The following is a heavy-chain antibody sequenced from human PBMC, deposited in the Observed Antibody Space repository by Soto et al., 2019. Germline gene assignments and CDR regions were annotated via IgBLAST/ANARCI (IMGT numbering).Heavy chain of an antibody. CDR1: GFTFSSYA. CDR2: INGSGGST. J-gene: IGHJ4*02. CDR3: GRRGSGCDYDY. V-gene: IGHV3-23*01. Sequence: EVQLLESGGGLVQPGGSLRLSCAASGFTFSSYAMRWVRQAPVKGLEWVSAINGSGGSTYYADSVKGRFTISRDNSKNTLYLQMSRLGADATASYYCGRRGSGCDYDYWGQGTLVTVSS. D-gene: IGHD1-26*01.